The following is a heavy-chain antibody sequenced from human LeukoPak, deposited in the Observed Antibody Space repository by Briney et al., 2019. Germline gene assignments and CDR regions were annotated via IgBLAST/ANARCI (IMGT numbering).Heavy chain of an antibody. CDR3: ARSSPPTYYHFYYYMDV. D-gene: IGHD6-13*01. CDR1: GYTFTGYY. Sequence: ALVKVSCKASGYTFTGYYMHWVRQAPGQGLEWMGWINPNSGGAKYAQNFQGRVIMTTDTSISTAYMELTSLRSDDTAVYYCARSSPPTYYHFYYYMDVWGKGSTVTVSS. J-gene: IGHJ6*03. CDR2: INPNSGGA. V-gene: IGHV1-2*02.